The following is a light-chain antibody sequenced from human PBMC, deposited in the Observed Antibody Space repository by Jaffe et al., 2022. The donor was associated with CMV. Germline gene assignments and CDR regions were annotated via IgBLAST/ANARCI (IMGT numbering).Light chain of an antibody. V-gene: IGLV1-40*01. CDR3: QSYDRV. CDR2: GNS. CDR1: SSNIGAGYD. J-gene: IGLJ3*02. Sequence: QSVLTQPPSVSGAPGQRVTISCTGSSSNIGAGYDVHWYQQLPGTAPKLLIYGNSNRPSGVPDRFSGSKSGTSSSLAITGLQAEDEADYYCQSYDRVFGGGTKLTVL.